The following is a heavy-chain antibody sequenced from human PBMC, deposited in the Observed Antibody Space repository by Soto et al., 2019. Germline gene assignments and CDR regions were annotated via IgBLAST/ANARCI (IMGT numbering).Heavy chain of an antibody. CDR2: INQSGST. D-gene: IGHD6-13*01. Sequence: QVQLQQWGAGLLKPSETLSLTCAVYGGSFSGYYWSWIRQPPGKGLEWIGEINQSGSTNYNPSLKGRVTISVDTSKNQFSLKLSSVPAADTAVHYCARTYSSSWSPFEYWGQGTLVTVSS. CDR3: ARTYSSSWSPFEY. CDR1: GGSFSGYY. V-gene: IGHV4-34*01. J-gene: IGHJ4*02.